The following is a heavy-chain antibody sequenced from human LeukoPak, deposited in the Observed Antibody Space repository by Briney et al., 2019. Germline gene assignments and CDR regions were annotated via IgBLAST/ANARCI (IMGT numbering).Heavy chain of an antibody. V-gene: IGHV4-34*01. CDR2: INHSGST. J-gene: IGHJ4*02. CDR3: ARTLTYSGSYYVDY. Sequence: YXSWIRXPPGKGLEWIGEINHSGSTNYNPSLKSRVTISVDTSKNQFSLKLSSVTAADTAVYYCARTLTYSGSYYVDYWGQGTLVTVSS. CDR1: Y. D-gene: IGHD1-26*01.